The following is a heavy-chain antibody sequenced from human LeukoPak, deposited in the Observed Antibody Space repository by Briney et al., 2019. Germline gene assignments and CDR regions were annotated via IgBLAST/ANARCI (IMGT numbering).Heavy chain of an antibody. J-gene: IGHJ6*02. V-gene: IGHV1-69*01. CDR3: ARAHGAPLWFGELLSSSFYGMDV. Sequence: SVKVSCKASGGTFSSYAISWVRQAPGQGLEWMGGIIPIFGTANYAQKFQGRVTITADESSSTAYMELSSLRSEDTAVYYCARAHGAPLWFGELLSSSFYGMDVWGQGTTVTVSS. CDR1: GGTFSSYA. CDR2: IIPIFGTA. D-gene: IGHD3-10*01.